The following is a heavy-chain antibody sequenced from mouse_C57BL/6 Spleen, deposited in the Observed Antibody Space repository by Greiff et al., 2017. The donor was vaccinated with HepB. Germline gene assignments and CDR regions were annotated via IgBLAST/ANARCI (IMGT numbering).Heavy chain of an antibody. Sequence: QVQLQQSGAELARPGASVKLSCKASGYTFTSYGISWVKQRTGQGLEWIGEIYPRSGNTYYNEKFKGKATLTADKSSSTAYMELRSLTAEDSAVYFCARGGDGYFGYFDYWGQGTTLTVSS. V-gene: IGHV1-81*01. CDR3: ARGGDGYFGYFDY. J-gene: IGHJ2*01. D-gene: IGHD2-3*01. CDR2: IYPRSGNT. CDR1: GYTFTSYG.